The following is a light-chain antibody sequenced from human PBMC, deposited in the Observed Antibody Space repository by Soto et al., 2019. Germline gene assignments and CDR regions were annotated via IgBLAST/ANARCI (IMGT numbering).Light chain of an antibody. Sequence: QSVLTQPASVSGSPGQSIAISCTGTSSDVGTYDYVSWYQQYPDKAPKLIIYEVTQRPSGVSNRFSGSKSGNTASLTISGLQAEEEADYYCSSHTSVNTRVFGTGTKVTVL. CDR3: SSHTSVNTRV. CDR2: EVT. V-gene: IGLV2-14*01. CDR1: SSDVGTYDY. J-gene: IGLJ1*01.